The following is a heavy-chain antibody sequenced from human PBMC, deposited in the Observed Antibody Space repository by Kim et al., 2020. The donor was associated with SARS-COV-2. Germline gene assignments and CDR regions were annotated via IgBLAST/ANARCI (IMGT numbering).Heavy chain of an antibody. CDR1: GGSISSSSYY. D-gene: IGHD6-13*01. V-gene: IGHV4-39*01. CDR2: IYYSGTT. J-gene: IGHJ1*01. CDR3: ASGQYSAIWYGRVFFQH. Sequence: SETLSLTCSVSGGSISSSSYYWVWIRQPPGKGLEWIGNIYYSGTTYYNPSLSGRLTMSVDTSNNQFSLKLSSVTAADTAVYFCASGQYSAIWYGRVFFQHWGRGTLVTVSS.